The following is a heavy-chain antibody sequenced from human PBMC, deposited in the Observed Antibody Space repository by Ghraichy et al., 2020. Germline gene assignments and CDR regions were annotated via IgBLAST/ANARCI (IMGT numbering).Heavy chain of an antibody. J-gene: IGHJ5*02. CDR2: IIPPLATT. Sequence: SVKVSCKTSGGTFSRNAISWVRQAPGQGFEWMGRIIPPLATTNYAQKFQGRVTITADKSTSTSYMELSSLKSEDTAVYYCARAGRAVDVSWSGYPDNWFDLWGQGSLVTVS. CDR3: ARAGRAVDVSWSGYPDNWFDL. V-gene: IGHV1-69*04. D-gene: IGHD3-3*01. CDR1: GGTFSRNA.